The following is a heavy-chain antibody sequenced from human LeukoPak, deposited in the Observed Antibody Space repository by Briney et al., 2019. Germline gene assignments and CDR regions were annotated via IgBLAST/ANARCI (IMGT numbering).Heavy chain of an antibody. D-gene: IGHD6-19*01. V-gene: IGHV4-34*01. CDR3: AREGSSGWGYYYYYYMDV. Sequence: KPSETLSLTCAVYGGSFSGYYWSWIRQPPGKGLEWIGEINHSGSTNYSPSLKSRVTISVDTSKNQFSLNLSSVTAADTAVYYCAREGSSGWGYYYYYYMDVWGKGTTVTVSS. J-gene: IGHJ6*03. CDR1: GGSFSGYY. CDR2: INHSGST.